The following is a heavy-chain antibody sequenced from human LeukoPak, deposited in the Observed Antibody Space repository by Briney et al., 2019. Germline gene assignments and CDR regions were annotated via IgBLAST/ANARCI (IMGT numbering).Heavy chain of an antibody. Sequence: PSETLSLTCTVSGGSIRSYYWSWIRQPPGKGLEWIGYIYYSGSTNYNPSLKSRVTISVDTSKNQFSLKLSSVTAADTAVYYCARADSSGWYNYWGQGTLVTVSS. CDR1: GGSIRSYY. J-gene: IGHJ4*02. V-gene: IGHV4-59*12. CDR3: ARADSSGWYNY. D-gene: IGHD6-19*01. CDR2: IYYSGST.